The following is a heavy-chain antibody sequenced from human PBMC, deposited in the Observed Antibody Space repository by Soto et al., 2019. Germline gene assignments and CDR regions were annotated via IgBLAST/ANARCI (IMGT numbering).Heavy chain of an antibody. CDR1: GVSVSSGSFY. V-gene: IGHV4-61*01. D-gene: IGHD4-17*01. CDR3: ARGATVTQYDY. Sequence: SLTFTVSGVSVSSGSFYWAWIRQPPGKGLEWIGFGSYSGTTNYKPSLKSRVTISVDTSRSQISLKVSPLTAADTAVYYCARGATVTQYDYWGQGTLVTVSS. J-gene: IGHJ4*02. CDR2: GSYSGTT.